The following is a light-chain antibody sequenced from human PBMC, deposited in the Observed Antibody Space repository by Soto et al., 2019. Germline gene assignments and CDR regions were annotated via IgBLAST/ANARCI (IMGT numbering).Light chain of an antibody. CDR2: GAS. J-gene: IGKJ1*01. Sequence: EIVMTQSPATLSVSPGERATLSCRASQSVSSNLAWYQQKPGQAPMLLIYGASTRATGIPARFSGSGSGTEFTLTISRLQSEDFAVYYWQQYNNWPPWTFGQGTKVEIK. CDR1: QSVSSN. V-gene: IGKV3-15*01. CDR3: QQYNNWPPWT.